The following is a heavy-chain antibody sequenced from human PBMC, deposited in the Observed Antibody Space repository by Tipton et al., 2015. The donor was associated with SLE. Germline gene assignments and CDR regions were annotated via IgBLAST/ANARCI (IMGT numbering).Heavy chain of an antibody. CDR3: ARLGMLDDSGWHGLGY. J-gene: IGHJ4*02. Sequence: TLSLTCTVSGGSISSTSYYWGWIRQPPGKGLEWIGSIYYSGTTYYNPSLKSRVTIDEDTPKTHFSLNLNSVTAADTAVYYCARLGMLDDSGWHGLGYWGQGTLVTVSS. CDR2: IYYSGTT. V-gene: IGHV4-39*01. D-gene: IGHD6-19*01. CDR1: GGSISSTSYY.